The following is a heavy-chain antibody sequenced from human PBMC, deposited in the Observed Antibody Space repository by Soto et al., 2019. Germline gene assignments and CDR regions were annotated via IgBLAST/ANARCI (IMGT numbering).Heavy chain of an antibody. CDR1: GFTVSSNH. V-gene: IGHV3-66*04. CDR3: AKRPRALLSFVY. CDR2: IYSGGNT. D-gene: IGHD1-26*01. Sequence: PGGSLRLSCAASGFTVSSNHMSWVRQAPGKGLEWVSVIYSGGNTFYAEFVKGRFTISRDNSKNTLYLQMNSLRAEDTAMYYCAKRPRALLSFVYWGQGTLVTVSS. J-gene: IGHJ4*02.